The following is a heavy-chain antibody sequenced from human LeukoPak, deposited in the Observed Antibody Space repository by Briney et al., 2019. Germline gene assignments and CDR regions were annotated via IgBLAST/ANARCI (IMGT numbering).Heavy chain of an antibody. J-gene: IGHJ6*03. CDR3: ARRWNYGRNYYIDV. CDR1: GVSFSNYY. D-gene: IGHD1-7*01. V-gene: IGHV4-34*01. CDR2: INDNGRI. Sequence: SETLSLTCAVYGVSFSNYYLSWLRQPPGKGMEWVGEINDNGRINYNPSLMSRVTVSVDTSKNQFSLRLTSVTATDTAIYYCARRWNYGRNYYIDVWGKGATVSVSS.